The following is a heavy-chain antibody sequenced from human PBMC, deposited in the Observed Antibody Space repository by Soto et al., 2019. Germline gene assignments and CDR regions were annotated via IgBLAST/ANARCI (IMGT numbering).Heavy chain of an antibody. CDR3: AREHFGYSYGYFDY. D-gene: IGHD5-18*01. V-gene: IGHV3-48*03. CDR1: GFTFSSYE. Sequence: EVQLVESGGGLVQPGGSLRLSCAASGFTFSSYEMNWVRQAPGKGLEWVSYISSSGSTIYYADSVKGRFTISRDNAKNSLYLQMNSLRAEDTAVYYCAREHFGYSYGYFDYWGQGTLVTVSS. J-gene: IGHJ4*02. CDR2: ISSSGSTI.